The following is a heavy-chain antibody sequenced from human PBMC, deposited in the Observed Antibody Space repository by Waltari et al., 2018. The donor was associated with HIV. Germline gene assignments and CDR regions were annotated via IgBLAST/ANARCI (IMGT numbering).Heavy chain of an antibody. CDR3: ARDHGGGAAAGGPPYQYYLDV. Sequence: QVRLVQSAAEVKESGSSVKVSCKASGGNINDYAFSWVRQAPGQGLEWMGVSIPVLVGSTNYAQKFQDTVTITADTSTNTVYMALSSLRSDDTALYYCARDHGGGAAAGGPPYQYYLDVWGQGTSVTVSS. J-gene: IGHJ6*02. CDR2: SIPVLVGST. CDR1: GGNINDYA. D-gene: IGHD3-16*01. V-gene: IGHV1-69*06.